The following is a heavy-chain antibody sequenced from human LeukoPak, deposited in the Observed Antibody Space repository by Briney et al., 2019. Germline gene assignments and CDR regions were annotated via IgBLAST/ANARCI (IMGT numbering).Heavy chain of an antibody. CDR2: IGTAGDT. CDR3: ARDRPGRQLWSSYYYYGMDV. V-gene: IGHV3-13*01. Sequence: PGGSLRLSCAASGFTFSSYDMHWVRQATGKGLEWVSAIGTAGDTYYPGSVKGRFTISRENAKNSLYLQMNSLRAEDTAVYYCARDRPGRQLWSSYYYYGMDVWGQGTTVTVSS. CDR1: GFTFSSYD. J-gene: IGHJ6*02. D-gene: IGHD5-18*01.